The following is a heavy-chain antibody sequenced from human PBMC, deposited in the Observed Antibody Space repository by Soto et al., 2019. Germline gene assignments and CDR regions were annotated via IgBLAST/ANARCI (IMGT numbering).Heavy chain of an antibody. V-gene: IGHV3-23*01. CDR1: GFTFSSYA. J-gene: IGHJ4*02. Sequence: EVQLLESGGGLVQPGGSLRLSCAASGFTFSSYAMSWVRQAPGKGLEWVSAISGSGGSTYYADSVKGRFTISRDNSKNTLYLQMNSLRAEDTAVYYCAKGGYSGYDGEGLFDYWGQGTLVTVSS. D-gene: IGHD5-12*01. CDR3: AKGGYSGYDGEGLFDY. CDR2: ISGSGGST.